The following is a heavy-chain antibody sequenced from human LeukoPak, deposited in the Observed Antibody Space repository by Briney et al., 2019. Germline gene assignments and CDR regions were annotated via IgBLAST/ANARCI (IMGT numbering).Heavy chain of an antibody. CDR3: AREDYDSSGYLGALDY. CDR2: ISAYNGNT. V-gene: IGHV1-18*01. J-gene: IGHJ4*02. D-gene: IGHD3-22*01. CDR1: GYTFTSYG. Sequence: ASVKVSCKASGYTFTSYGISWVRQAPGQGLEWMGWISAYNGNTNYAQKLQGRVTMTPDTSTSTAYMELRSLRSDDTAVYYCAREDYDSSGYLGALDYWGQGTLVTVSS.